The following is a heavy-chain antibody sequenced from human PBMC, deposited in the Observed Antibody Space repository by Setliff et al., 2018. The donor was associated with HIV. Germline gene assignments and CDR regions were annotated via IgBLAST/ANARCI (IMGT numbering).Heavy chain of an antibody. D-gene: IGHD3-10*01. J-gene: IGHJ6*03. CDR3: ARDWVSLDRGTSMDV. Sequence: GSLRLSCAASGFTFSDYYMSWIRQAPGKGLEWVSYISSSGSTIYYADSVKGRFTISRDNAKNSLYLQMNSLRAEDTAVYYCARDWVSLDRGTSMDVWGKGTTVTVSS. CDR1: GFTFSDYY. V-gene: IGHV3-11*01. CDR2: ISSSGSTI.